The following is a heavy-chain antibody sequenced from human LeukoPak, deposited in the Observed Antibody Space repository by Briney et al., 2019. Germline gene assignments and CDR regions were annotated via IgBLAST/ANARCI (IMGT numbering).Heavy chain of an antibody. Sequence: GASVKVSCKASGYTFSSYGISWVRQAPGQGLEWVGWISAYNGHTRYAENLQGRVTMTTDTSTSTAYMEVRSLRSDDTAVYYCARWGTRSAYSVVDYWGQGTLVTVSS. CDR3: ARWGTRSAYSVVDY. V-gene: IGHV1-18*01. D-gene: IGHD2-21*01. CDR2: ISAYNGHT. CDR1: GYTFSSYG. J-gene: IGHJ4*02.